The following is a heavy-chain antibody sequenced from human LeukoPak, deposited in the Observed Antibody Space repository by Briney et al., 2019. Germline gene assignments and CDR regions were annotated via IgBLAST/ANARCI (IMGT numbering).Heavy chain of an antibody. CDR2: IYYSGST. V-gene: IGHV4-59*01. Sequence: SETLSLTCTVSGGSISSYYWSWIRQPPGKGLERIGYIYYSGSTNYNPSLKSRVTISVDTSKNQFSLKLSSVTAADTAVYYCARARGYYFHYFDYWGQGTLVTVSS. D-gene: IGHD3-22*01. CDR1: GGSISSYY. CDR3: ARARGYYFHYFDY. J-gene: IGHJ4*02.